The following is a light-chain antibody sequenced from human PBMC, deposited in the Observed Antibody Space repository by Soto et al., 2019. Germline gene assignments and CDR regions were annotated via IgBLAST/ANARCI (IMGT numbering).Light chain of an antibody. Sequence: SVLTQPPSVSGAPGQRITISCTGSSSNIGADFDVYWYQQLPGAAPKLLIYGNTNRPSGVPDRFSGSKSGTSASLAITGLQAEDEADYYCQSYDRSLTGVFGTGTKVT. J-gene: IGLJ1*01. CDR2: GNT. CDR3: QSYDRSLTGV. CDR1: SSNIGADFD. V-gene: IGLV1-40*01.